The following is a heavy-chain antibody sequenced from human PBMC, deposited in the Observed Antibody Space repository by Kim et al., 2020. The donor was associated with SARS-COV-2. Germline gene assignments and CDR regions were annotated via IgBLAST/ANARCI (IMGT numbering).Heavy chain of an antibody. CDR2: ISYDGNTK. J-gene: IGHJ6*02. D-gene: IGHD3-22*01. CDR3: AKSPCRAYDGSGYYCTHYYYGMDV. CDR1: GFTFSSYG. Sequence: GGSLRLSCAASGFTFSSYGIHWVRQAPGKGLEWVAVISYDGNTKYYVDSVKGRFTISRDNSKNTLYLQMNSLRVEDTAVYYCAKSPCRAYDGSGYYCTHYYYGMDVWGQGTTVTVSS. V-gene: IGHV3-30*18.